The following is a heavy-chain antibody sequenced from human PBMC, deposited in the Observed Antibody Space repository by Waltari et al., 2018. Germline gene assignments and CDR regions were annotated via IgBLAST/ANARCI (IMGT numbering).Heavy chain of an antibody. D-gene: IGHD2-15*01. CDR3: ARVAGTALHRYYHYYMDL. J-gene: IGHJ6*03. CDR1: RFSGSDNF. Sequence: EVEVVESGGGLMQPGGSLRLSCAAVRFSGSDNFLSWFRQAPGKGLELVSISYTVGTTYFAESVKGRFTISRDNSRNTVYLQMNSLRVEDTAVYFCARVAGTALHRYYHYYMDLWGKGTTVTVSS. CDR2: SYTVGTT. V-gene: IGHV3-53*01.